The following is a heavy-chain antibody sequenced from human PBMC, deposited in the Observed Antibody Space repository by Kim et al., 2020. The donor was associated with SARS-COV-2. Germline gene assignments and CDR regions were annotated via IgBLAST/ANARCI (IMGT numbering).Heavy chain of an antibody. D-gene: IGHD3-10*01. CDR3: ARDHAWFLDY. J-gene: IGHJ4*02. CDR1: GFTFRDYG. Sequence: GGSLRLSCAASGFTFRDYGMHWVRQAPGKGLEWVGIIWSDGTNEYYADSVKGRFTISRDNSKNTLSLQMNSLRVEDTAVYYCARDHAWFLDYWGQGTLVT. CDR2: IWSDGTNE. V-gene: IGHV3-33*01.